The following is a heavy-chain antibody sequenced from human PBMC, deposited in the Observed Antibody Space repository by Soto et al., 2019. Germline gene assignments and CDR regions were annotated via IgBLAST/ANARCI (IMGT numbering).Heavy chain of an antibody. CDR1: GGSISSSWYY. CDR3: ARLDSGSSESCFDY. J-gene: IGHJ4*02. V-gene: IGHV4-39*01. D-gene: IGHD6-6*01. Sequence: PSETLSLTCTVSGGSISSSWYYWGWIRQPPGKGLEWIGTISFSGSTYYNPSLKSRVTISVDTSKIQFSLKLNSVTAADTAVYYCARLDSGSSESCFDYWGQGALVTVSS. CDR2: ISFSGST.